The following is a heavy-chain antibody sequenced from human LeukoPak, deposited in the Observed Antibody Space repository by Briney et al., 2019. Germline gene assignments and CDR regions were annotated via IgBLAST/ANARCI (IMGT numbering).Heavy chain of an antibody. CDR3: VKDRTGTYTLDY. J-gene: IGHJ4*02. D-gene: IGHD3-10*01. CDR2: ISDDGSRQ. CDR1: GFNFNGAW. Sequence: GGSLILSCAASGFNFNGAWMSWVRQAPGKGLEWVAFISDDGSRQHYADSVKGRFTISRDNSKNTLNLQMNSLRAEDTAVYYCVKDRTGTYTLDYWGQGTLVTVSS. V-gene: IGHV3-30-3*02.